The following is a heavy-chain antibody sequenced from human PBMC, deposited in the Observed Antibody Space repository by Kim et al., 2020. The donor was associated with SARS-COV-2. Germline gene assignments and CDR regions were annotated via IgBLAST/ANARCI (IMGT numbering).Heavy chain of an antibody. Sequence: YADSVKGRVTISRDNAKNTLYLQMNSLGAEDTAVYYCERDLGGYSYGLDYWGQGTLVTVSS. V-gene: IGHV3-74*01. CDR3: ERDLGGYSYGLDY. J-gene: IGHJ4*02. D-gene: IGHD5-18*01.